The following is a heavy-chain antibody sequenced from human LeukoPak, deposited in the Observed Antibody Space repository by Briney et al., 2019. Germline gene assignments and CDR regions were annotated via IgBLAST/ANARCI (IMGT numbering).Heavy chain of an antibody. CDR1: GFTFSNAW. V-gene: IGHV3-30-3*01. J-gene: IGHJ4*02. CDR3: ARVSLWFGELLSYFDY. D-gene: IGHD3-10*01. Sequence: GGSLRLSCAASGFTFSNAWMSWVRQAPGKGLEWVAVISYDGSNKYYADSVKGRFTISRDNSKNTLYLQMNSLRAEDTAVYYCARVSLWFGELLSYFDYWGQGTLVTVSS. CDR2: ISYDGSNK.